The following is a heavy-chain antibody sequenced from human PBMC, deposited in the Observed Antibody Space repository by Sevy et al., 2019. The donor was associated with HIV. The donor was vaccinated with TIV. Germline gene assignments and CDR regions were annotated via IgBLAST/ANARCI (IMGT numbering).Heavy chain of an antibody. CDR1: GFTFSSYA. CDR3: ANIHDSSGYYYVDAFDI. CDR2: ISGSGGST. Sequence: GGSLRLSCAASGFTFSSYAMSWVRQAPGKGLEWVSAISGSGGSTYYADSVKGRFTISRDNSKNTLYLQMNSLRAEDTAVYYCANIHDSSGYYYVDAFDIWGQGTMFTVSS. V-gene: IGHV3-23*01. D-gene: IGHD3-22*01. J-gene: IGHJ3*02.